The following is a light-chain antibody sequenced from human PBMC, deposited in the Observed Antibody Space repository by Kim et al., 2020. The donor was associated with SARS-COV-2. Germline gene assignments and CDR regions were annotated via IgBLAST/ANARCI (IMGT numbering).Light chain of an antibody. Sequence: SLSPGERATLSCRASQSVSSYLAWYQQKPGQAPRLLIYDASNRATGIPARFSGSGSGTDFTLTISSLEPEDFVVYYCQQRSNWLTFGGGTKVDIK. CDR1: QSVSSY. CDR2: DAS. J-gene: IGKJ4*01. CDR3: QQRSNWLT. V-gene: IGKV3-11*01.